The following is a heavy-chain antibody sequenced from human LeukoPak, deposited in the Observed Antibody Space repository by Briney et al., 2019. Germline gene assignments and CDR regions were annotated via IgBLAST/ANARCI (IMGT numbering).Heavy chain of an antibody. Sequence: GGSLRLSCAASGFTFRSYAMSWVRQAPGKGLEWVSVISGNGGSTCYADSVKGRFTISRDDSKNTLYLQMNSLRAEDTAVYYCAKEVVIGRDYFDYWGQGTLVTVSS. D-gene: IGHD3-22*01. J-gene: IGHJ4*02. CDR1: GFTFRSYA. CDR2: ISGNGGST. CDR3: AKEVVIGRDYFDY. V-gene: IGHV3-23*01.